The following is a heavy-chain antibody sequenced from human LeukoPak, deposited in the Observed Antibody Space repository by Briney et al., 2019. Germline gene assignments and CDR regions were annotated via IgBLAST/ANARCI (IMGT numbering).Heavy chain of an antibody. D-gene: IGHD6-13*01. V-gene: IGHV3-15*01. CDR1: GFTFSTYA. CDR3: TTEGGYVAAAGGPMDV. CDR2: IKSKTDGGTT. Sequence: GGSLRLSCAASGFTFSTYAMSWVRQAPGKGLEWVGRIKSKTDGGTTDYAAPVKGRFTISRDDSKNTLYLQMDSLKTEDTAVYYCTTEGGYVAAAGGPMDVWGQGTTVTVSS. J-gene: IGHJ6*02.